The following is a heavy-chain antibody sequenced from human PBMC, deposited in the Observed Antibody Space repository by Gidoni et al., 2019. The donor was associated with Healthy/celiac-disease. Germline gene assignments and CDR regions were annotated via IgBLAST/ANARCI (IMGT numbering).Heavy chain of an antibody. CDR3: ARRGRYCSSTSCYKAPFDP. V-gene: IGHV4-34*01. CDR1: GGSFRGYY. Sequence: QVPLQQWGAGLLTPSETLSLTCAVYGGSFRGYYWSWIRQPPGKGLEWIGEINHSGSTNYNPSLKSRVTISVETSKNQCSLKMSSVTAADTAVYYCARRGRYCSSTSCYKAPFDPWGQGTLVTVSS. J-gene: IGHJ5*02. D-gene: IGHD2-2*02. CDR2: INHSGST.